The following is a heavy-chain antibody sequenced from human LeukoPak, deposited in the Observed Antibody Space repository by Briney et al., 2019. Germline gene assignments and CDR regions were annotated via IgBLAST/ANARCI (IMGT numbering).Heavy chain of an antibody. CDR1: GFTFSRYD. Sequence: GGSLRLSCAASGFTFSRYDMHWVRQAPGKGLEWVAVLSYDGSYQYYADSVKGRFTISRDNSKSTLYLQMNSLRAEDTAVYYSVTGDDSRDGYNPRFDYWGQGTLVTVSS. CDR2: LSYDGSYQ. J-gene: IGHJ4*02. D-gene: IGHD5-24*01. CDR3: VTGDDSRDGYNPRFDY. V-gene: IGHV3-30*04.